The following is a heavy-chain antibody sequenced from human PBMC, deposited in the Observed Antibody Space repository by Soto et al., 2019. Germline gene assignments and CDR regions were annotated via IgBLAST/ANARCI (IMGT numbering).Heavy chain of an antibody. CDR3: AMSYYDFWSGYLSPFDY. CDR1: GFTFSSYA. D-gene: IGHD3-3*01. CDR2: ISYDGSNK. V-gene: IGHV3-30-3*01. J-gene: IGHJ4*02. Sequence: QVQLVESGGGVVQPGRSLRLSCAASGFTFSSYAMHWVRQAPGKGLEWVAVISYDGSNKYYADSVKGRFTISRDNSKNTLYLQMNSLRAEDTAVYYCAMSYYDFWSGYLSPFDYWGQGTLVTVSS.